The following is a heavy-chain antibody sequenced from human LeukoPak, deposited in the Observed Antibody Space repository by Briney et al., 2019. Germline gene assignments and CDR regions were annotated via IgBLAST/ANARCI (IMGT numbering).Heavy chain of an antibody. CDR2: IRKDGSEK. J-gene: IGHJ4*02. CDR3: TTDTWYSAGH. D-gene: IGHD2-15*01. CDR1: GFIFSGSW. V-gene: IGHV3-7*03. Sequence: GGSLRLSCTASGFIFSGSWMAWIRQAPGKGLEWVAIIRKDGSEKYYVDSMKGRFTISRDNAKNSLFLQMNSLRAEDTAIYYCTTDTWYSAGHWGQGTLVTVSS.